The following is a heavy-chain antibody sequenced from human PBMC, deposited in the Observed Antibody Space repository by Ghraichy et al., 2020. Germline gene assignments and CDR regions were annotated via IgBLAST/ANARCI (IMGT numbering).Heavy chain of an antibody. CDR3: ARRSDSGGYYYFDY. D-gene: IGHD3-22*01. V-gene: IGHV4-39*01. CDR2: FYYSGTT. CDR1: GGSISSGSFY. J-gene: IGHJ4*02. Sequence: SETLSLTCTVSGGSISSGSFYWGWIRLPPGKGLEWIGNFYYSGTTYYNPSLKSRVTISVDTSKTQFSLKLHSVTAADTAVYYCARRSDSGGYYYFDYWGQGTLVTVSS.